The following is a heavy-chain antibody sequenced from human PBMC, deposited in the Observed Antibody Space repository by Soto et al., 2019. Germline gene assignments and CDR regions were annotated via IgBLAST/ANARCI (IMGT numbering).Heavy chain of an antibody. V-gene: IGHV4-34*01. CDR3: ARAYFGSGSPFDI. CDR2: ISHSGST. Sequence: TLSLTCSIYGGSFSGYYCSWIRQPPGKVLEWIGEISHSGSTSYNPSLSSRVTISVDTSKNQLSLNLTSVTAADTALYYCARAYFGSGSPFDIWGQGTMVTVSS. CDR1: GGSFSGYY. D-gene: IGHD3-10*01. J-gene: IGHJ3*02.